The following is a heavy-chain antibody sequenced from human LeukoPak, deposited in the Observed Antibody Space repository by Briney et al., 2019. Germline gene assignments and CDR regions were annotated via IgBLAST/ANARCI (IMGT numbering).Heavy chain of an antibody. CDR1: GYTFTGYY. CDR2: IIPIFGTA. D-gene: IGHD4-11*01. V-gene: IGHV1-69*13. J-gene: IGHJ6*03. Sequence: GASVKVSCKASGYTFTGYYMHWVRQAPGQGLEWMGGIIPIFGTANYAQKFQGRVTITADESTSTAYMELSSLRSEDTAVYYCARLQVYYYYMDVWGKGTTVTVSS. CDR3: ARLQVYYYYMDV.